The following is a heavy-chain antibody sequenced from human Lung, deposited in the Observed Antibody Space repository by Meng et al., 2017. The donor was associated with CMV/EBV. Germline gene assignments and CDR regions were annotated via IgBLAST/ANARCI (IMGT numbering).Heavy chain of an antibody. CDR1: GYSFTSYW. Sequence: GGSLRLSCKGSGYSFTSYWIGWVRQMPGKGLEWMGIIYPGDSDTRYSPSFQGQVTISADKSISTAYLQWSSLKASDTAMYYCARRKGCSGGSCYPGWFDPWGQGTLVTGSS. CDR3: ARRKGCSGGSCYPGWFDP. D-gene: IGHD2-15*01. CDR2: IYPGDSDT. J-gene: IGHJ5*02. V-gene: IGHV5-51*01.